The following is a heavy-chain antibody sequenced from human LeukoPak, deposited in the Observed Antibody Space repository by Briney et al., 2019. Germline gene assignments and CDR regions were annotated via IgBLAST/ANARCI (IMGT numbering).Heavy chain of an antibody. CDR3: ARDRAYCGGDCYSGYYYYGMDV. CDR2: IYYSGST. D-gene: IGHD2-21*02. Sequence: SETLSLTCTVSGGSISSSSYYWGWIRQPPGKGLEWIGSIYYSGSTYYNPSLKSRVTISVDTSKNQFSLKLSSVTAADTAVYYCARDRAYCGGDCYSGYYYYGMDVWGQGTTVTVSS. CDR1: GGSISSSSYY. V-gene: IGHV4-39*07. J-gene: IGHJ6*02.